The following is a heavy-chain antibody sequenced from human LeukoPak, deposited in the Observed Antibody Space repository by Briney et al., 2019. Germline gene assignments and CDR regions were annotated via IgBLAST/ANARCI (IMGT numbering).Heavy chain of an antibody. V-gene: IGHV1-69*06. CDR1: GGTFSSYA. CDR3: ARGTVDTAMVTDY. D-gene: IGHD5-18*01. CDR2: IIPIFGTA. Sequence: ASVKVSCKASGGTFSSYAISWVRQAPGQGLEWMGGIIPIFGTANYAQKFQGRVTITADKSASTAYMELSSLRSEDTAVYYCARGTVDTAMVTDYWGQGTLVTVSS. J-gene: IGHJ4*02.